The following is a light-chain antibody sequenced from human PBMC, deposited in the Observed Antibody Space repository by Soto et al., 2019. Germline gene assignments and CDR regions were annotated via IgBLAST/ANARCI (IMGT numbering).Light chain of an antibody. CDR3: QQYYTTPTIT. J-gene: IGKJ5*01. CDR2: WAY. CDR1: QSVLYTLNKRNY. V-gene: IGKV4-1*01. Sequence: DIVMTQSPDSLAMSLGERATINCKSSQSVLYTLNKRNYLSWYQQKPGQPPKLLIYWAYTRDSGVPDRFSGSGSGTEFTLTISSLQAEDAAAYYCQQYYTTPTITFGQGTRLEIK.